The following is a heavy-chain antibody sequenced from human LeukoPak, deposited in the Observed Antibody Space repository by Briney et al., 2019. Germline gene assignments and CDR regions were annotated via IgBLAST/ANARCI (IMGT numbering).Heavy chain of an antibody. CDR2: IWYDGSNK. V-gene: IGHV3-33*06. CDR3: AKDLSRSYYYGPDAFDI. CDR1: GFTFSSYG. D-gene: IGHD3-10*01. Sequence: QPGGSLRLSCAASGFTFSSYGMHWVRQAPGKGLEWVAVIWYDGSNKYYADSVKGRFTISRDNSKNTLYLQMNSLRAEDTAVYYCAKDLSRSYYYGPDAFDIWGQGTMVTVSS. J-gene: IGHJ3*02.